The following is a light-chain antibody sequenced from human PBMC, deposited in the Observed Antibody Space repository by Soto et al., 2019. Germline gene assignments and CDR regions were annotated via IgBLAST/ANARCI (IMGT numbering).Light chain of an antibody. Sequence: QSVLAQPASVSGGPGQSITISCTGTSSVVGGYNYVSWYQQQPGKAPKLMIYDVSNRPSGVSNRFSGSKSGNTASLTISGLQAEDEADYYCSSYTSSSTYVFGIGTKSPS. V-gene: IGLV2-14*01. CDR1: SSVVGGYNY. CDR3: SSYTSSSTYV. J-gene: IGLJ1*01. CDR2: DVS.